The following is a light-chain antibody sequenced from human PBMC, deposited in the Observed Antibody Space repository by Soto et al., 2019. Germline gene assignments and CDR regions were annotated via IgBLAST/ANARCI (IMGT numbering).Light chain of an antibody. CDR3: QQYHRSSIT. J-gene: IGKJ5*01. V-gene: IGKV1-5*01. CDR2: DAS. Sequence: IHVSQSPATLSSSKGDRVTITCRASQSLNNDLAWYQQKPGKAPNLLIYDASTLERGVPSRFSGTGSGTEFTLAINSLQPDDFATYYCQQYHRSSITFGQGTRLEIK. CDR1: QSLNND.